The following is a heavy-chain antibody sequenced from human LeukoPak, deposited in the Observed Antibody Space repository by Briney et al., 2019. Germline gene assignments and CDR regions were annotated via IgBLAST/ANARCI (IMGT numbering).Heavy chain of an antibody. J-gene: IGHJ4*02. CDR2: ISSSGSTI. D-gene: IGHD3-10*01. Sequence: GGSLRLSCAASGFTFSDYYMSWIRQAPGKGLEWVSYISSSGSTIYYADSVKGRFTTSRDNAKNSLYLQMNSLRAEDTAVYYCAREKGRGVISPYYDYWGQGTLVTVSS. V-gene: IGHV3-11*01. CDR3: AREKGRGVISPYYDY. CDR1: GFTFSDYY.